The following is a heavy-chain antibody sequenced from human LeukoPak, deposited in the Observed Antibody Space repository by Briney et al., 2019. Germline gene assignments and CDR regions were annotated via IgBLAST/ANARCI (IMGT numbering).Heavy chain of an antibody. D-gene: IGHD3-22*01. Sequence: PSETLSLTCTVSGGSISSSSYYWGWIRQPPGKGLEWIGSIYYSGSTYYNPSLKSRVTISVDTSKNQFSLKLGSVTAADTAVYYCARGGGGGWYYYDSSGSNWFDPWGQGTLVTVSS. J-gene: IGHJ5*02. CDR3: ARGGGGGWYYYDSSGSNWFDP. CDR1: GGSISSSSYY. CDR2: IYYSGST. V-gene: IGHV4-39*07.